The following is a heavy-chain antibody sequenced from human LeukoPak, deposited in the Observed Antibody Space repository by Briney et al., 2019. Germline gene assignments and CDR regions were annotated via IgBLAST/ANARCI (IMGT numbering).Heavy chain of an antibody. CDR1: GGSISSYY. CDR3: ARVRCEQWLVPGAFDI. CDR2: IYYSGST. V-gene: IGHV4-59*08. Sequence: SETLSLTCTVSGGSISSYYWSWIRQPPGKGLEWIGYIYYSGSTNYNPSLKSRVTISVDTSKNQFSLKLSSVTAADTAVYYCARVRCEQWLVPGAFDIWGQGTMVTVSS. D-gene: IGHD6-19*01. J-gene: IGHJ3*02.